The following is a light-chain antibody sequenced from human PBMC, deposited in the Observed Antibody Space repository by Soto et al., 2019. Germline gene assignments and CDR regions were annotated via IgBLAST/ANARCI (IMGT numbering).Light chain of an antibody. CDR2: HAS. J-gene: IGKJ5*01. CDR1: QNITNN. CDR3: QQYYGLPPLT. Sequence: DMQMSRAASSLCASIGDRVTITCQSSQNITNNLSWYQQKPGKAPNLLIYHASKLAKGVTSRFSGSGSGTDFSFIITSLQREDLATYYCQQYYGLPPLTFGQGTRLEIK. V-gene: IGKV1-33*01.